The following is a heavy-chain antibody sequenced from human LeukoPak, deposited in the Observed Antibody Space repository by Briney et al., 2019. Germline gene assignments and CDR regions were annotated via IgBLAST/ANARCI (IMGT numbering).Heavy chain of an antibody. D-gene: IGHD3-16*01. CDR2: ISSSSSYI. CDR1: GFTFSSYS. J-gene: IGHJ4*02. CDR3: AKDGYYDYVWGKVDY. V-gene: IGHV3-21*04. Sequence: GGSLRLSCAASGFTFSSYSMNWVRQAPGKGLEWVSSISSSSSYIYYADSVKGRFTISRDNSKNTLYLQMNSLRAEDTAVYYCAKDGYYDYVWGKVDYWGQGTLVTVSS.